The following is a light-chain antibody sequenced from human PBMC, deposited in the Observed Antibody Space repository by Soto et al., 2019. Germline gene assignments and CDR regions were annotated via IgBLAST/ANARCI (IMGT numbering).Light chain of an antibody. CDR2: ANI. V-gene: IGLV1-40*01. J-gene: IGLJ1*01. Sequence: VLTQPPSVSGAPGQRVPISCTGSSSNIGAYYDVHWYQQLPGTAPRLLIYANINRPSGVPDRFSASKSGTSASLAITGLQAEDEGDYYCQSYDNSLNGHYVFGTGTKVTVL. CDR1: SSNIGAYYD. CDR3: QSYDNSLNGHYV.